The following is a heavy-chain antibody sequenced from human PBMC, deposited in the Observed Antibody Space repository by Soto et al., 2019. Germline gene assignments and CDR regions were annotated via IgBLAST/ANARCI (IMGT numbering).Heavy chain of an antibody. CDR2: VSASGGGT. V-gene: IGHV3-23*01. CDR1: GGNCISYG. D-gene: IGHD2-2*01. CDR3: AKSSSRAHYYAMDV. J-gene: IGHJ6*02. Sequence: GGSQILSWTAAGGNCISYGRNWIRQDQGKGLEWVAGVSASGGGTSYADSVKGRFTISRDNSKDTLYLQMNSLRAEDTAVYYCAKSSSRAHYYAMDVWGQGTTVTVS.